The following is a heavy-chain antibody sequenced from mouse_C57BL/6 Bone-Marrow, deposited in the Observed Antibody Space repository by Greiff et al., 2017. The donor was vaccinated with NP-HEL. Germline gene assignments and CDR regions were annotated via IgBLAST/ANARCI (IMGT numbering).Heavy chain of an antibody. V-gene: IGHV14-4*01. CDR3: TRTTVVAHYYAMDY. CDR1: GFNIKDDY. J-gene: IGHJ4*01. CDR2: IDPENGDT. Sequence: VQLQQSGAELVRPGASVKLSCTASGFNIKDDYMHWVKQRPEQGLEWIGWIDPENGDTEYASKFQGKATITADTSSNTAYLQLSSLTSEDTAVYYCTRTTVVAHYYAMDYWGQGTSVTVSS. D-gene: IGHD1-1*01.